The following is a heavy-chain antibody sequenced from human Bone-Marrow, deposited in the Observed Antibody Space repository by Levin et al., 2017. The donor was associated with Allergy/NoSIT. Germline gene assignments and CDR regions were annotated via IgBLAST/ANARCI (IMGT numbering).Heavy chain of an antibody. CDR2: LNPSGGST. J-gene: IGHJ4*02. Sequence: GESLKISCKASGDTFTSYYMHWVRQAPGQGLEWMGILNPSGGSTNYAQKFQGRLTMTRDTSTSTVYMELSSLRSEDTAVYYCARGGYSDYVFYYLDYWGQGTLVTVSS. CDR1: GDTFTSYY. V-gene: IGHV1-46*01. D-gene: IGHD4-11*01. CDR3: ARGGYSDYVFYYLDY.